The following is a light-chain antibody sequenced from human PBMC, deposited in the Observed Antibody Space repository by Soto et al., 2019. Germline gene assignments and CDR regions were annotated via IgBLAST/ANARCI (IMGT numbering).Light chain of an antibody. Sequence: EIVLTQSPGTLSLSPGEGATLSCRASQSVSSNLTWYQQRPGQAPRLLIYGASTRATCIPARFSGSGSGTDFTLTISSLQPEDFAVYYCQQYGSSGTFGQGTKVDIK. V-gene: IGKV3-20*01. CDR3: QQYGSSGT. J-gene: IGKJ1*01. CDR1: QSVSSN. CDR2: GAS.